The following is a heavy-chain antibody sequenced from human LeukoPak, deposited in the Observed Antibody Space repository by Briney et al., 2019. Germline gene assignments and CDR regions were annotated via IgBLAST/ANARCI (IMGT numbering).Heavy chain of an antibody. V-gene: IGHV4-59*08. CDR2: IHYTGST. D-gene: IGHD6-13*01. Sequence: SETLSLTCTVSGGSISSYYWSWIRQPPGKGLEWIGYIHYTGSTNYNPSLTSRVTISVDTSKNQLSLQLSSVTATDTAVYFCARHSSSWYPDYWGQGTLVTVSS. J-gene: IGHJ4*02. CDR3: ARHSSSWYPDY. CDR1: GGSISSYY.